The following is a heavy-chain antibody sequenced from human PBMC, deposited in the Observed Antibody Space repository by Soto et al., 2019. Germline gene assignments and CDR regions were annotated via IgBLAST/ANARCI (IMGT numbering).Heavy chain of an antibody. Sequence: PSETLXLTCTVSGGSIISYHWSWIRQSPGKGLEWIGYTSNSAPTIYNPSLKSRVTISADTSKNQFSLRLSSVTAADTAVYFCARQFRDVYXAVEYWGQGALVT. CDR2: TSNSAPT. D-gene: IGHD2-2*01. CDR3: ARQFRDVYXAVEY. V-gene: IGHV4-59*08. CDR1: GGSIISYH. J-gene: IGHJ4*02.